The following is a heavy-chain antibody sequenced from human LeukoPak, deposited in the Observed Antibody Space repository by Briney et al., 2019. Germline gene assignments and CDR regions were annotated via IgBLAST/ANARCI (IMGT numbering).Heavy chain of an antibody. CDR1: GFTVSSYW. CDR2: INRDGSRI. J-gene: IGHJ4*02. V-gene: IGHV3-74*01. CDR3: ARKVAG. Sequence: GGSLRLSCAASGFTVSSYWMHWVRRAPGKGLVWVSRINRDGSRIDHADSVRGRFTISRDNSKNTLYLQMNSLRAEDTAVYYCARKVAGWGQGTLVTVSS.